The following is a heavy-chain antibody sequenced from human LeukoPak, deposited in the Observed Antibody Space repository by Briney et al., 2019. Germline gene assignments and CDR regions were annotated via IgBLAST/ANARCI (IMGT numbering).Heavy chain of an antibody. D-gene: IGHD3-10*01. CDR2: INPNSGGT. CDR3: ASEYGSGSYHYY. V-gene: IGHV1-2*02. Sequence: ASVKVSCKASGYTFTGYYMHWVRQAPGQGLEWMGWINPNSGGTNYAQKFQGRVTMTRDTSISTAYMELSRLRSDDTAAYYCASEYGSGSYHYYWGQGTLVTVSS. CDR1: GYTFTGYY. J-gene: IGHJ4*02.